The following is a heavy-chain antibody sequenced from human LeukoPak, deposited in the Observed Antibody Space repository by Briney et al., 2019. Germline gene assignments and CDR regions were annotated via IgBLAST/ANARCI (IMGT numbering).Heavy chain of an antibody. CDR2: ITYNGNT. Sequence: SETLSLTCSVSGDSFSSRGFFCAWIRQPPGTGMEWFVSITYNGNTHYNPSTNSRVTISVDTSKNLFSLKLSSATAADTAVYYCAREDVDTVRVGFSEYWGQGTLVTVSS. CDR3: AREDVDTVRVGFSEY. D-gene: IGHD5-18*01. J-gene: IGHJ4*02. V-gene: IGHV4-39*07. CDR1: GDSFSSRGFF.